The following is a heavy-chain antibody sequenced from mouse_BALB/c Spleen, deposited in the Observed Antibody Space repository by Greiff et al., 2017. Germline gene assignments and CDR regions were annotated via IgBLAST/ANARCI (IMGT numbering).Heavy chain of an antibody. CDR1: GYTFTSYN. J-gene: IGHJ3*01. CDR2: IYPGNGDT. V-gene: IGHV1-12*01. D-gene: IGHD2-3*01. CDR3: ARGGYSWFAY. Sequence: QVQLQQPGAVLVKPGASVKMSCKASGYTFTSYNMHWVKQTPGQGLEWIGAIYPGNGDTSYNQKFKGKATLTADKSSSTAYMQLSSLTSEDSAVYYCARGGYSWFAYWGQGTLVTVSA.